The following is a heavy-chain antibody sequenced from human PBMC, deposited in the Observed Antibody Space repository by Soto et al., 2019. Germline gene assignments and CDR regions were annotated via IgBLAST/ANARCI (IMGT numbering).Heavy chain of an antibody. V-gene: IGHV3-23*01. D-gene: IGHD6-13*01. CDR2: ISGSGGNT. J-gene: IGHJ4*02. CDR3: ATGVEVNIAAAGALFVY. Sequence: EVQLLESGGGLVQPGGSLRLSCAASGFTFSSYAMSWVRQAPGKGLEWVSAISGSGGNTYYADSVKGRLTISRDNSKNAGYLHVNMLRAEDKAVYYCATGVEVNIAAAGALFVYLGQGTVATVSS. CDR1: GFTFSSYA.